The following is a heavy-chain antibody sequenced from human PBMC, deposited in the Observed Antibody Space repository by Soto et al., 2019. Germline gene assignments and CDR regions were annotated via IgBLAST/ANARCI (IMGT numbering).Heavy chain of an antibody. Sequence: GSLSLSCAASGFTFSNAWMNWVRQVPGKGLEWVGRIKSKTDGGTTDYAAPVKGRFTISRDDSKNTLYLQMNSLKTEDTAVYYCTTGIVVVPAANYYYYGMDVWGQGTTVTVSS. D-gene: IGHD2-2*01. J-gene: IGHJ6*02. V-gene: IGHV3-15*07. CDR1: GFTFSNAW. CDR2: IKSKTDGGTT. CDR3: TTGIVVVPAANYYYYGMDV.